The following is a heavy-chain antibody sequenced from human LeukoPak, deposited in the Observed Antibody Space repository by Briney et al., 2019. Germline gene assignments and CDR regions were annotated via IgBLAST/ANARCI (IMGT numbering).Heavy chain of an antibody. CDR1: GLIFRSYS. Sequence: GGSLRLSCAASGLIFRSYSMNWVRQAPGKGLEWVAFITSSSDTISYADSVKGRFTISRDNAKNSLYLQMDGLRAEDTAVYYCARYDYGDYEDYFYYMDVWGKGTAVSVSS. CDR2: ITSSSDTI. J-gene: IGHJ6*03. D-gene: IGHD4-17*01. CDR3: ARYDYGDYEDYFYYMDV. V-gene: IGHV3-48*01.